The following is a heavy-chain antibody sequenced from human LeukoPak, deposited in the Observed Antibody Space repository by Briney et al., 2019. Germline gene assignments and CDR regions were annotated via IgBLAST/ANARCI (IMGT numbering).Heavy chain of an antibody. CDR1: GYSFSNYW. V-gene: IGHV5-51*01. Sequence: GESLKISCKGSGYSFSNYWIAWVRQMPGKGLEWMGIIYPGDSDTTYSPSFQGQVTISADKSTSTAYLQWSSLKASDTAMYYCATYFAGAETFDIWGQGTMVTVSS. CDR3: ATYFAGAETFDI. J-gene: IGHJ3*02. D-gene: IGHD3-16*01. CDR2: IYPGDSDT.